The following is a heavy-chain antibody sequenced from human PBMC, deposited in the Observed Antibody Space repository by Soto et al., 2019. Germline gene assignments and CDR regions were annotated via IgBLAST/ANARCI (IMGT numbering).Heavy chain of an antibody. CDR3: ARESEDLTSNFDY. Sequence: EVQLVESGGELVQPGRSLTLSCAASGFNFQDCAMYWVRQPPGKGLEWVSGVSYNSGTVGYADSVKGRFTVSRDNAKNSVYLDMNSLSAEDTAVYYCARESEDLTSNFDYWGQGTLVSVSS. V-gene: IGHV3-9*01. CDR1: GFNFQDCA. J-gene: IGHJ4*02. CDR2: VSYNSGTV.